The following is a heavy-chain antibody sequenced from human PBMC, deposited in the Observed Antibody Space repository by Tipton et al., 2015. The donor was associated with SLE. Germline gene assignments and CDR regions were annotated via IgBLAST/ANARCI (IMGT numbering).Heavy chain of an antibody. CDR2: INHSGST. CDR3: ARVTGMDIVVVPAAYFDY. Sequence: TLSLTCAVYGGSFSGYYWSWIRQPPGKGLEWIGEINHSGSTNYNPSLKSRVTISVDTSKNQFSLKLSSVTAADTAVYYCARVTGMDIVVVPAAYFDYWGQGTLVTVSS. CDR1: GGSFSGYY. J-gene: IGHJ4*02. D-gene: IGHD2-2*03. V-gene: IGHV4-34*01.